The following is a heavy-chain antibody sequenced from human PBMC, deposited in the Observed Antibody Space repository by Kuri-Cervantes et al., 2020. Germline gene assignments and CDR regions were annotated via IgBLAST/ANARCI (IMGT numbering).Heavy chain of an antibody. D-gene: IGHD1-26*01. V-gene: IGHV4-30-4*01. CDR3: ARGGISGSYYLDASDI. CDR2: IYYSGST. J-gene: IGHJ3*02. CDR1: GGSISSGDYY. Sequence: LRLSCTVSGGSISSGDYYWSWIRQPPGKGLEWIGYIYYSGSTYYNPSLKSRVTISVDTSKDQFSLKLSSVTAADTAVYYCARGGISGSYYLDASDIWGQGTMVTVSS.